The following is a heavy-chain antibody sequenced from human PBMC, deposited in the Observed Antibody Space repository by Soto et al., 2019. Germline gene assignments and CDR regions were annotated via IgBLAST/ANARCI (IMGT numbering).Heavy chain of an antibody. CDR1: GGTFTTYD. CDR2: IIPLFDAT. V-gene: IGHV1-69*06. Sequence: QVQLVQSGAELRKPGSSVKVSCKASGGTFTTYDISWVRQAPGQGLEWMGGIIPLFDATKYAQKFQGRVTITVDKAESTAYMELNSLSSEDTAMYDCARERSSSEYNGTFGLDAWGQGTLVTVSS. J-gene: IGHJ5*02. D-gene: IGHD2-2*01. CDR3: ARERSSSEYNGTFGLDA.